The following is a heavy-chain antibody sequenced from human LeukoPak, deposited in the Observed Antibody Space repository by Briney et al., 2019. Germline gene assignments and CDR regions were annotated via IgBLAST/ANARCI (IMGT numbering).Heavy chain of an antibody. V-gene: IGHV3-7*01. J-gene: IGHJ4*02. CDR3: ARGGHSSSLFWNY. Sequence: GGSLRLSCSASGFTFSNYWMTWVRQAPGKGPEWVANIMPDGSERYYADSLRGRFTISRDNAKYALYLQIDSLRVEDTAVYYCARGGHSSSLFWNYLGLGSLVTVSS. CDR1: GFTFSNYW. D-gene: IGHD6-6*01. CDR2: IMPDGSER.